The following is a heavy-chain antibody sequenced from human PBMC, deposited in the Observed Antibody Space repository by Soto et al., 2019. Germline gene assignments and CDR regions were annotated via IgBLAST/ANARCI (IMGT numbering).Heavy chain of an antibody. CDR1: GFTFSSYE. J-gene: IGHJ6*02. D-gene: IGHD2-15*01. CDR3: ARALYCSGGSCYYGMDV. Sequence: GGSLRLSCAASGFTFSSYEMNWVRQAPGKGLEWVSYISSSGSTIYYADSVKGRFTISRDNAKNSLYLQMNSLRAEDTAVYYCARALYCSGGSCYYGMDVWGQGTTVTVSS. CDR2: ISSSGSTI. V-gene: IGHV3-48*03.